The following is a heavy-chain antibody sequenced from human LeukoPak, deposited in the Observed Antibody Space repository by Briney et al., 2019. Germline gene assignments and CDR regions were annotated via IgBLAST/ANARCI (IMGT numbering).Heavy chain of an antibody. CDR1: GGPLSSYP. V-gene: IGHV1-69*10. J-gene: IGHJ4*02. CDR3: ASLTPTKGY. Sequence: SVNVSCKASGGPLSSYPFNWVRQAPGQGLAWMGRIIPVVDLINYAQRFQGRVTMTADKSTNTAYMELSSLKSDDTAVYYCASLTPTKGYWGQGTQVTVSS. D-gene: IGHD4-23*01. CDR2: IIPVVDLI.